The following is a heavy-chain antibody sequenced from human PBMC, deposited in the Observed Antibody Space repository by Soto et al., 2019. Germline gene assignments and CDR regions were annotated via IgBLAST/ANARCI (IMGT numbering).Heavy chain of an antibody. CDR2: VSFDGSNK. Sequence: VQLVESGGGVVQPGRSLRLSCAASGFTFSTHAMHWVRQVPGKGLECVAIVSFDGSNKYYADSVKGRFTISRDNSKNTLYLQMSGLTPEDTAFYYCARDQTGITTAGGGRIDHWGQGTLVTVSS. CDR3: ARDQTGITTAGGGRIDH. V-gene: IGHV3-30-3*01. CDR1: GFTFSTHA. D-gene: IGHD6-13*01. J-gene: IGHJ4*02.